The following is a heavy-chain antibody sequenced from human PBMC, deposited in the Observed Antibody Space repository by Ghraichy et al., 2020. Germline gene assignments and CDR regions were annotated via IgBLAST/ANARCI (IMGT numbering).Heavy chain of an antibody. Sequence: GGSLRLSCAASGFTFSSYGMHWVRQAPGKGLEWVAVISYDGSNKYYADSVKGRFTISRDNSKNTLYLQMNSLRAEDTAVYYCAKDSEIRGVIILLDYWGLGTLVTVSS. CDR1: GFTFSSYG. D-gene: IGHD3-10*01. V-gene: IGHV3-30*18. J-gene: IGHJ4*02. CDR2: ISYDGSNK. CDR3: AKDSEIRGVIILLDY.